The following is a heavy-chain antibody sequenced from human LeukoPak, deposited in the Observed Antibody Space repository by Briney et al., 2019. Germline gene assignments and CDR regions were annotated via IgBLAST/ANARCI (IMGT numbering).Heavy chain of an antibody. D-gene: IGHD5-12*01. V-gene: IGHV1-69*04. CDR3: ARDLYSGHEGNAFDI. CDR2: IVPILGIA. Sequence: SVKVSCKASGGTFSSYAITWVRQAPGQGLEWMGRIVPILGIANYAQKFQGRVTIIADKSTSTAYMELSSLRSEDTAVYYCARDLYSGHEGNAFDIWGQGTMVTVSS. J-gene: IGHJ3*02. CDR1: GGTFSSYA.